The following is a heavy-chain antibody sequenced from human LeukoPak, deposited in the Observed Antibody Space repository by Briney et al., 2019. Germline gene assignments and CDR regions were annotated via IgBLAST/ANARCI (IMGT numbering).Heavy chain of an antibody. D-gene: IGHD6-19*01. J-gene: IGHJ4*02. CDR3: RGEAVAASDY. Sequence: GGSLRLSCAASGFTFSNYAMHWVRQAPGKGLEWVSYISSSGSTIYYADSVKGRFTISRDNAKNSLYLQMNSLRAEDTAVYYCRGEAVAASDYWGQGTLVTVSS. CDR2: ISSSGSTI. CDR1: GFTFSNYA. V-gene: IGHV3-48*03.